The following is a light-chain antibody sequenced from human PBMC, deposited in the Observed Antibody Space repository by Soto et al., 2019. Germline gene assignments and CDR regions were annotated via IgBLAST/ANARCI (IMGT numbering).Light chain of an antibody. Sequence: IVLTQSPGTLSLSPGEGATLFCRASQSVTSNYLAWYQLKPGQAPRLLIYGASSRATGIPDRFIGSGSGTAFTLTINRLEPEDFAVYYCQQYGNAPRTFGQGTKVEIK. CDR1: QSVTSNY. V-gene: IGKV3-20*01. J-gene: IGKJ1*01. CDR2: GAS. CDR3: QQYGNAPRT.